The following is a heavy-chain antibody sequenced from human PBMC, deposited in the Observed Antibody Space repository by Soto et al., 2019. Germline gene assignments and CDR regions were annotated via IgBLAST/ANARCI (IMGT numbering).Heavy chain of an antibody. J-gene: IGHJ4*02. Sequence: TSETLSLTCTVSGGSISSSSYYWGWIRQPPGKGLEWIGSIYYSGSTYYNPSLKSRVTISVDTSKNQFSLKLSSVTAADTAVYYCARRSPEWPKYDDSSGYSPYSDYWGQGTLVTSPQ. V-gene: IGHV4-39*01. CDR2: IYYSGST. CDR3: ARRSPEWPKYDDSSGYSPYSDY. CDR1: GGSISSSSYY. D-gene: IGHD3-22*01.